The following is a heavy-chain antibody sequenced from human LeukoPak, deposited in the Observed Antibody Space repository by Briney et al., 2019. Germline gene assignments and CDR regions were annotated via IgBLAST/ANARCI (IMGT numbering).Heavy chain of an antibody. CDR2: INPNSGGT. Sequence: GASVKVSCKASGYTFTGYYMHWVRQAPGQGLEWMGWINPNSGGTNHAQKFQGRVTMTRDTSTSTAYMELSRLRSDDTAVYYCARIDCSSTSCSDAFDIWGQGTMVTVSS. CDR3: ARIDCSSTSCSDAFDI. J-gene: IGHJ3*02. V-gene: IGHV1-2*02. D-gene: IGHD2-2*01. CDR1: GYTFTGYY.